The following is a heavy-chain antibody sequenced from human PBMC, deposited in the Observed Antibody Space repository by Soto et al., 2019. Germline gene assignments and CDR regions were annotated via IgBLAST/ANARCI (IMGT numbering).Heavy chain of an antibody. Sequence: SGPTLVNPTQTLTLTCTFSRFSLSTSGMCVSWIRQPPGKALEWLARIDWDDDKYYSTSLKTRLTISKDTSKNQVVLTMTNMDPVDTATYYCARSYCSGGSCYLALFDYWGQGTLVTVSS. CDR2: IDWDDDK. CDR3: ARSYCSGGSCYLALFDY. D-gene: IGHD2-15*01. J-gene: IGHJ4*02. V-gene: IGHV2-70*11. CDR1: RFSLSTSGMC.